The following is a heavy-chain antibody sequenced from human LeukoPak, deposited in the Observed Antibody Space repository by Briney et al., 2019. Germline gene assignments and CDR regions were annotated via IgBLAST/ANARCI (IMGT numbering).Heavy chain of an antibody. CDR2: IYYSGGA. CDR3: ARTHCEGDCFSAIRY. V-gene: IGHV4-39*07. D-gene: IGHD2-21*02. Sequence: SETLSLTCTISGDSLRKSTFYWVWIRQPPGKGLEWIGSIYYSGGADYNPSLQSRVTISVDTSKNEFSLKVRSVTAADTAVYFCARTHCEGDCFSAIRYWGQGTPVTVSS. J-gene: IGHJ4*02. CDR1: GDSLRKSTFY.